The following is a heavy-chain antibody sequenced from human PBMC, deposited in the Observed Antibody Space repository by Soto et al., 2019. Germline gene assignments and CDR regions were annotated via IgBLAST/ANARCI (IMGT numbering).Heavy chain of an antibody. V-gene: IGHV3-53*01. D-gene: IGHD2-15*01. J-gene: IGHJ4*02. CDR3: ARKTQGITPAYFDY. Sequence: EVQLVESGGGLIQPGGSLRLSCAASGLTVSSNYMSWVRQAPGKGLEWVSVTYSGGSTYYADSVKGRFTISRDNSKNTLYLQMNSLRPEDTAVYYCARKTQGITPAYFDYWGQGTLVTVSS. CDR2: TYSGGST. CDR1: GLTVSSNY.